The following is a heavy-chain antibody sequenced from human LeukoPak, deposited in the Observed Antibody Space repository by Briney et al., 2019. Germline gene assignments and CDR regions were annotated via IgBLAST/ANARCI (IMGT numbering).Heavy chain of an antibody. CDR2: INPSVGGT. Sequence: ASVKVSCKASGCIFTNYYMHWVRQAPGQGLEWMGLINPSVGGTSYAQKFQGRITMTRDTSTSTVYMELSSLTFEDAAVYYCTREYSSGWFSHWGQGTLVTVSS. CDR3: TREYSSGWFSH. D-gene: IGHD6-19*01. J-gene: IGHJ5*02. V-gene: IGHV1-46*01. CDR1: GCIFTNYY.